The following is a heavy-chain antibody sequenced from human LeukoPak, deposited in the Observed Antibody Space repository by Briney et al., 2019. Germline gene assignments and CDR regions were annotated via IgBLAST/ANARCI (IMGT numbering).Heavy chain of an antibody. D-gene: IGHD3-10*01. CDR3: ARGPYYYGSGSYPPNH. J-gene: IGHJ4*02. Sequence: ASVKVSCKASGGTFSSYAINWVRQATGQGLEWMGWMNPNSGNTGYAQKFQGRVTMTRNTSISTAYMELSSLRSEDTAVYYCARGPYYYGSGSYPPNHWGQGTLVTVSS. V-gene: IGHV1-8*02. CDR1: GGTFSSYA. CDR2: MNPNSGNT.